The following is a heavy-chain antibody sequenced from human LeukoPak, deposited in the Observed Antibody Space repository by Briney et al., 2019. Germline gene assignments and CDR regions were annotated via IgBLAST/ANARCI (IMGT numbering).Heavy chain of an antibody. V-gene: IGHV3-48*04. CDR1: GFTFSSYS. CDR3: ARESSMIDDY. Sequence: GGSLRLSCAASGFTFSSYSMNWVRQAPGKGLEWVSYISSSGNTIYYADSVKGRFTISRDNAKNSLYLQMNSLRAEDTAVYYCARESSMIDDYWGQGTLVTVSS. CDR2: ISSSGNTI. J-gene: IGHJ4*02. D-gene: IGHD3-22*01.